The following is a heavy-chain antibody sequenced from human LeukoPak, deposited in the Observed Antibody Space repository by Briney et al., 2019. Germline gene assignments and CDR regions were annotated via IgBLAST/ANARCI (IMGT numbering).Heavy chain of an antibody. CDR1: GGTFSSYA. D-gene: IGHD5-18*01. V-gene: IGHV1-69*06. Sequence: VASVKVSCKASGGTFSSYAISWVRQAPGQGLEWMGGIIPIFGTANYAQKFQGRVTITADKSTSTAYMELSSLRSEDTAVYYCASGDVDTVHWGQGTLVTVSS. J-gene: IGHJ4*02. CDR2: IIPIFGTA. CDR3: ASGDVDTVH.